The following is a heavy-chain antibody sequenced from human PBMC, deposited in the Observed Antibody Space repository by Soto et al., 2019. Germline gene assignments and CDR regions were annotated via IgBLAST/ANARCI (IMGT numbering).Heavy chain of an antibody. CDR1: GFNFAEYA. CDR3: AKVAVQATQPRYYFYGMDV. Sequence: GGSLRLSCAASGFNFAEYAMHWVRQIPGKGLEWVSGISWDGGRIGYADSVKGRFTISRDNAKKSLFLQMNSLRPEDTALYYCAKVAVQATQPRYYFYGMDVWGQGTTVTVSS. D-gene: IGHD1-1*01. V-gene: IGHV3-9*01. CDR2: ISWDGGRI. J-gene: IGHJ6*02.